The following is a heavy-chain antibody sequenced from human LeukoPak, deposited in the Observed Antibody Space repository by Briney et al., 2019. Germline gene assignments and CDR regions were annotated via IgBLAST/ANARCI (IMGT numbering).Heavy chain of an antibody. Sequence: PPGGSLRLSCAASGFTFSSYAMSWVRQAPGKGLEWVSAISGSGGSTYYADSVKGRFTISRDNSKNTLYLQMNSLRAEDTAVYYCAMDVDTAMGYYYYGMDVWGQGTTVTVSS. CDR2: ISGSGGST. D-gene: IGHD5-18*01. CDR3: AMDVDTAMGYYYYGMDV. J-gene: IGHJ6*02. V-gene: IGHV3-23*01. CDR1: GFTFSSYA.